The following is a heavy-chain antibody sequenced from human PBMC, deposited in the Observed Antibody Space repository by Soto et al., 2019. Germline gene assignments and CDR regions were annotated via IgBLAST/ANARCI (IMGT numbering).Heavy chain of an antibody. V-gene: IGHV5-51*01. J-gene: IGHJ6*02. D-gene: IGHD3-9*01. CDR1: GYSFTSYW. CDR2: IYPGDSDT. CDR3: ARHDILTGYYSGYYYYGMDV. Sequence: GESLKISCKGSGYSFTSYWIGWVRQMPGKGLEWMGIIYPGDSDTRYSPSFQGQVTISADKSISTAYLQWSSLEASDTAMYYCARHDILTGYYSGYYYYGMDVWGQGTTVTVSS.